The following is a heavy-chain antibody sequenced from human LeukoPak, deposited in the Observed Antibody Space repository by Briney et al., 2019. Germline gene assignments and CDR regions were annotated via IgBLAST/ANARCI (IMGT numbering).Heavy chain of an antibody. J-gene: IGHJ4*02. CDR3: AREMVIAPSFDY. V-gene: IGHV3-9*01. CDR2: ISWNSGSI. CDR1: GFTFDDYA. Sequence: GGTLRLSCAASGFTFDDYAMHWVRQAPGKGLEWVSGISWNSGSIGYADSVKGRFTISRDNSKNTLYLQMNSLRAEDTAVYYCAREMVIAPSFDYWGQGTLVTVSS. D-gene: IGHD2-21*01.